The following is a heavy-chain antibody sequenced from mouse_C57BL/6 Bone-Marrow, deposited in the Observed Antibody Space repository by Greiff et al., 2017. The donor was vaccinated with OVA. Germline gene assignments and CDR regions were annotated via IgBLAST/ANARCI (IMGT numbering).Heavy chain of an antibody. CDR1: GYSITSGYY. J-gene: IGHJ2*01. CDR2: ISYDGSN. CDR3: ARFYYYGSSYGYFDY. Sequence: VQLKQSGPGLVKPSQSLSLTCSVTGYSITSGYYWNWIRQFPGNKLEWMGYISYDGSNNYNPSLKNRISITRDTSKNQFFLKLNSVTTEDTATYYCARFYYYGSSYGYFDYWGQGTTLTVSS. V-gene: IGHV3-6*01. D-gene: IGHD1-1*01.